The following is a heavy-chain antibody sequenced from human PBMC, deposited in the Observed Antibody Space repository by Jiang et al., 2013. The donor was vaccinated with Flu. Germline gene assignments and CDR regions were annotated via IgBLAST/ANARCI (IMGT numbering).Heavy chain of an antibody. V-gene: IGHV5-51*03. CDR1: GYSFTSYW. Sequence: GAEVKKPGESLKISCKGSGYSFTSYWIGWVRQMPGKGLEWMGIIYPADSDTRYSPSFQGQVTISADKSISTAYLQWSSLKASDTAMYYCARRIYDFWSGYAFDIWGLRDNGHRLF. CDR3: ARRIYDFWSGYAFDI. CDR2: IYPADSDT. D-gene: IGHD3-3*01. J-gene: IGHJ3*02.